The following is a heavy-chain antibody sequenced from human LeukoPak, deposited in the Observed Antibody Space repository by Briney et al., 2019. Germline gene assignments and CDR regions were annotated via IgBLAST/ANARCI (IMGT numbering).Heavy chain of an antibody. J-gene: IGHJ4*02. CDR3: SRSLNF. Sequence: PGGSLRLSCATSGFTFSRSWMDWVRQAPGKGLEWVANIKEDGSETHYVDFAKGRFTISRDNAKNSLFLQVDNLRVDDTAIYYCSRSLNFWGQGTLVTVS. CDR2: IKEDGSET. CDR1: GFTFSRSW. V-gene: IGHV3-7*01.